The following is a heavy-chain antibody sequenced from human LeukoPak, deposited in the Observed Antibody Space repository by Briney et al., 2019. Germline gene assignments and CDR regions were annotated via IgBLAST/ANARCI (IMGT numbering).Heavy chain of an antibody. CDR1: GFTFSSYA. CDR3: ARIGLRARCFEY. J-gene: IGHJ4*02. Sequence: GGSLRLSCAASGFTFSSYAMSWVRQAPGKGLEWVAVISYDGSNKYYADSVKGRFTISRDNSKNTLYLQMSSLRAEDTAVYYCARIGLRARCFEYWGQGTLVTVSS. V-gene: IGHV3-30*03. CDR2: ISYDGSNK.